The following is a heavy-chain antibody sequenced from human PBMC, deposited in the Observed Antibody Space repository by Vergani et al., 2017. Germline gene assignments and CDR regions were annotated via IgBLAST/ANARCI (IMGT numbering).Heavy chain of an antibody. CDR2: MNPNSGDT. CDR1: GYKFTGYY. CDR3: ARGFMTTVTTCGY. J-gene: IGHJ4*02. D-gene: IGHD4-17*01. Sequence: QVQLVQSGAEVKKPGASVKVSCKASGYKFTGYYIHWVRQAPGQGLEWMGWMNPNSGDTNYAQKFQGRVTMTRDTSISTAYMGLSRLRSDDTAVYYCARGFMTTVTTCGYWGQGTLVIVSS. V-gene: IGHV1-2*02.